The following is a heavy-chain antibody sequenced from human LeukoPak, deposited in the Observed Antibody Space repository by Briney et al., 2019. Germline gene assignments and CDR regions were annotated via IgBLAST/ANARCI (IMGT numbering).Heavy chain of an antibody. D-gene: IGHD2-2*01. CDR2: IYYSGST. CDR1: GGSISSYY. CDR3: ANSPKPGARWVDY. V-gene: IGHV4-59*12. Sequence: ASETLSLTCTVSGGSISSYYWSWIRQPPGKGLEWIGYIYYSGSTNYNPSLKSRVTISVDKSKNQFSLKLSSVTAADTAVYYCANSPKPGARWVDYWGQGTLVTVSS. J-gene: IGHJ4*02.